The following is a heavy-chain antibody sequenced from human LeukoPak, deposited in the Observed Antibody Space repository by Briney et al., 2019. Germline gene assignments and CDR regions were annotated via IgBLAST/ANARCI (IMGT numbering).Heavy chain of an antibody. CDR1: GGSISSGGYY. CDR3: ARTMVRGVTFDY. J-gene: IGHJ4*02. CDR2: IYYSGST. V-gene: IGHV4-31*03. Sequence: PSETLSLTCTVSGGSISSGGYYWSWIRQHPGKGLEWIGYIYYSGSTYYNPSLKSRVTISVDTPKNQFSLKLSSVTAADTAVYYCARTMVRGVTFDYWGQGTLVTVSS. D-gene: IGHD3-10*01.